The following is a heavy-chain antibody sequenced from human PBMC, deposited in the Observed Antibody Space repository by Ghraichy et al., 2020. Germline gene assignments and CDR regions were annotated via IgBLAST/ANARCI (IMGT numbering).Heavy chain of an antibody. CDR1: GGSISSGDYY. D-gene: IGHD4-17*01. CDR2: IYYSGST. CDR3: ARVPLSGDSNY. V-gene: IGHV4-30-4*01. Sequence: SETLSLTCTVSGGSISSGDYYWSWIRQPPGKGLEWIGYIYYSGSTYYNPSLKSRVTISVDTSKNQFSLKLSSVTAADTAVYYCARVPLSGDSNYWGQGTLVTVSS. J-gene: IGHJ4*02.